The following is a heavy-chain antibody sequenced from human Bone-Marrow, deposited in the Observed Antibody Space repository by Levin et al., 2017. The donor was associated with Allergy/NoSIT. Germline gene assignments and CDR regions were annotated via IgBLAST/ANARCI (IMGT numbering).Heavy chain of an antibody. J-gene: IGHJ4*02. V-gene: IGHV3-30-3*02. Sequence: GGSLRLSCTASGFIFNVNALHWVRQAPGKGLDWVAVISYDGSNIFYADSVKGRFTISRDNSKNTLFLQMDSLRAEDTAIYYCTKISNATLRSYFDSWGQGTVVTVSA. CDR3: TKISNATLRSYFDS. D-gene: IGHD3-3*01. CDR2: ISYDGSNI. CDR1: GFIFNVNA.